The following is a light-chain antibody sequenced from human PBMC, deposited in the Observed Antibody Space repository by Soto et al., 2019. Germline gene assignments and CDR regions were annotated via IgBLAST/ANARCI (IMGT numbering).Light chain of an antibody. CDR2: AAS. CDR3: QQLNSYLPWT. V-gene: IGKV1-9*01. Sequence: DIQLTQSPSFLSASVGDRVTITCRASQGISSYLAWYQQKPGKAPKLLIYAASTLQSGVPSRFSGSGSGTEFPLTISSLPPEDFATYYCQQLNSYLPWTFGQGTKVEIK. J-gene: IGKJ1*01. CDR1: QGISSY.